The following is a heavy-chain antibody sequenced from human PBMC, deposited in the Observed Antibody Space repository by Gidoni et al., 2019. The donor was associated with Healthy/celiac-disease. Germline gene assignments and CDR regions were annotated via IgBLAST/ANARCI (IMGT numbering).Heavy chain of an antibody. D-gene: IGHD5-18*01. J-gene: IGHJ4*02. CDR3: ARAHSPYYFDY. CDR1: GFTFSSYS. Sequence: EVQLVESGGGLVKPGGSLRLYCAASGFTFSSYSMNWVRQAPGKGLEWVSSISSSSSYIYYADSVKGRFTISRDNAKNSLYLQMNSLRAEDTAVYYCARAHSPYYFDYWGQGTLVTVSS. CDR2: ISSSSSYI. V-gene: IGHV3-21*01.